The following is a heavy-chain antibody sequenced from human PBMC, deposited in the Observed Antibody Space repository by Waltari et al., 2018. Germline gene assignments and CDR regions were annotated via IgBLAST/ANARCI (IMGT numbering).Heavy chain of an antibody. J-gene: IGHJ4*02. Sequence: QVTFKESGPALVKPTQTLTLTCTFSGFSLSTSGMRVSWIRQPPGKALEWLARIDWDDDKFYSTSLKTRLTISKDTSKNQVVLTMTNMDPVDTATYYCSRTRVYCSGGSCPFDYWGQGTLVTVSS. V-gene: IGHV2-70*04. CDR1: GFSLSTSGMR. CDR3: SRTRVYCSGGSCPFDY. D-gene: IGHD2-15*01. CDR2: IDWDDDK.